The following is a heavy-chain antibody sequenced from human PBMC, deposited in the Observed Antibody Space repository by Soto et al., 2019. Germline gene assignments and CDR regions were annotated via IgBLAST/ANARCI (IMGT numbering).Heavy chain of an antibody. D-gene: IGHD4-17*01. CDR2: IYHSGRT. V-gene: IGHV4-4*02. CDR3: ARFMTMVTNLAFDI. J-gene: IGHJ3*02. CDR1: GGSISTSNW. Sequence: SETLSLTCAVSGGSISTSNWWSWVRQPPGKGLEWIGEIYHSGRTNYNPSLKSRVTISVDKSENQFSLKMSSVTAADTAVYYCARFMTMVTNLAFDIWGQGTMVTVSS.